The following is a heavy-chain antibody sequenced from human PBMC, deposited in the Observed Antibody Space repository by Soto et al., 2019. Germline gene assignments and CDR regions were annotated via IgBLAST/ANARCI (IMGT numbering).Heavy chain of an antibody. J-gene: IGHJ3*02. V-gene: IGHV4-30-4*01. CDR2: IYYSGST. D-gene: IGHD3-22*01. CDR1: GGSISSGDYY. CDR3: ARDPSYYDSSGYFRRRAFDI. Sequence: QVQLQESGPGLVKPSQTLSLTCTVSGGSISSGDYYWSWIRQPPGKGLEWIGYIYYSGSTYYNLSLKSRVTISVDTSKNQFSLKLSSVTAADTAVYYCARDPSYYDSSGYFRRRAFDIWGQGTMVTVSS.